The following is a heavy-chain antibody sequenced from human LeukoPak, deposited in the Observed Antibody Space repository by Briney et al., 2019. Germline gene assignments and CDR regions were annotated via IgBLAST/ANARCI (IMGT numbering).Heavy chain of an antibody. D-gene: IGHD1-26*01. CDR1: GYTFTGYY. V-gene: IGHV1-2*06. CDR3: ARDAENSGSYYFDY. CDR2: INPNSGGI. Sequence: ASAKVSCKASGYTFTGYYMYWVRQAPGQGLEWMGRINPNSGGINYAQKFQGRVTMTRDTSISTVYMELSRLRSDDTAVYYCARDAENSGSYYFDYWGQGTLVTVSS. J-gene: IGHJ4*02.